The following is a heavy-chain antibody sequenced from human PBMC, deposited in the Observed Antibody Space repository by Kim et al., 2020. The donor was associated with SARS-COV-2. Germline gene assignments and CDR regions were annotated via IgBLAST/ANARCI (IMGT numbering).Heavy chain of an antibody. CDR2: INAGNGNT. Sequence: ASVKVSCKASGYTFTSYAMHWVRQAPGQRLEWMGWINAGNGNTKYSQKFQGRVTITRDTSASTAYMELSSLRSEDTAVYYCARGEGLLWFGPRSVRFDYWGQGTLVTVSS. CDR3: ARGEGLLWFGPRSVRFDY. CDR1: GYTFTSYA. J-gene: IGHJ4*02. D-gene: IGHD3-10*01. V-gene: IGHV1-3*01.